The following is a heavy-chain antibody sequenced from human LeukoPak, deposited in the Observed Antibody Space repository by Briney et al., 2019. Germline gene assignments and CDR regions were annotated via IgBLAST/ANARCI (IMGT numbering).Heavy chain of an antibody. CDR2: IKRTADGGTT. D-gene: IGHD6-19*01. CDR3: TTDVGSGWNGFNN. V-gene: IGHV3-15*01. Sequence: PGGSLRLPCATSGISFSNAWMSWVRQAPGKGLEWVGRIKRTADGGTTDYAAPVIGRFTISRDDSKNTLYLLMNSLKTEDTAVYYCTTDVGSGWNGFNNWGQGTLATVSS. CDR1: GISFSNAW. J-gene: IGHJ4*02.